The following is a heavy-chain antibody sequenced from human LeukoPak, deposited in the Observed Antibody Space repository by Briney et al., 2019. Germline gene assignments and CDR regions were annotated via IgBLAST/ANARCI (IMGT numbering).Heavy chain of an antibody. D-gene: IGHD2-2*01. CDR2: ITNNGGST. V-gene: IGHV3-64D*06. CDR1: GFTFSDYA. CDR3: VKGRIYCCYPSLDY. Sequence: GGSLRLSCSVSGFTFSDYAMHWVRQAPGKGLEYVSAITNNGGSTYYADSAKGRFSVSRDNSKNMVYLQLSSLRPDDTAVYYCVKGRIYCCYPSLDYWGQGTLVTVSS. J-gene: IGHJ4*02.